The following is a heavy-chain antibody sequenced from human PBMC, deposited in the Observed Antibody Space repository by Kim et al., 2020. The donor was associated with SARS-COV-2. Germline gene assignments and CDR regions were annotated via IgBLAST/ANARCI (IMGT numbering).Heavy chain of an antibody. Sequence: GGSLRLSCAASGFTFSSYAMHWVRQAPGKGLEWVAVISYDGSNKYYADSVKGRFTISRDNSKNTLYLQMNSLRAEDTAVYYCARDLALWAAATTDAFDIWGQGTMVTVSS. CDR3: ARDLALWAAATTDAFDI. V-gene: IGHV3-30*04. D-gene: IGHD3-3*02. CDR1: GFTFSSYA. J-gene: IGHJ3*02. CDR2: ISYDGSNK.